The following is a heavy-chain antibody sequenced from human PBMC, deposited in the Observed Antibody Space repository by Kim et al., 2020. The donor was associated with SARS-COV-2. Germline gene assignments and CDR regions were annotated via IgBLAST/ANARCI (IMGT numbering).Heavy chain of an antibody. CDR2: INHSGST. V-gene: IGHV4-34*01. CDR3: AGHDILTGYYNGRYYYYGMDV. Sequence: SETLSLTCAVYGGSFSGYYWSWIRQPPGKGLEWIGEINHSGSTNYNPSLKSRVTISVDTSKNQFSLKLSSVTAADTAVYYCAGHDILTGYYNGRYYYYGMDVWGQGTTVTVSS. J-gene: IGHJ6*02. CDR1: GGSFSGYY. D-gene: IGHD3-9*01.